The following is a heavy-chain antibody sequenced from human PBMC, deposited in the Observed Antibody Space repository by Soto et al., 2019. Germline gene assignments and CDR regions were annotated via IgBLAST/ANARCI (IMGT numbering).Heavy chain of an antibody. Sequence: QVQLVQSGAEVKKPGSSVKVSCKASGGTFSSYAISWVRQAPGQGLGWMGGIIPIFGTANYAQKFQGRVTITADECTSNAYRELISLKSEDAAVYYCARDRRCSGGSCYSDYYYYGMDVGGQVSTVTVCS. CDR1: GGTFSSYA. V-gene: IGHV1-69*01. J-gene: IGHJ6*02. CDR3: ARDRRCSGGSCYSDYYYYGMDV. D-gene: IGHD2-15*01. CDR2: IIPIFGTA.